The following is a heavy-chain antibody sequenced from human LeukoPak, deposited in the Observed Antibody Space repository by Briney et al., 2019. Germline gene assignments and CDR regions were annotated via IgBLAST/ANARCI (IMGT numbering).Heavy chain of an antibody. CDR1: GFTFSSYG. CDR3: AKDLENYYGPGSSIDY. CDR2: ISYDGSNK. Sequence: PGGSLRLSCAASGFTFSSYGMHWVRQAPGKGLEWVAVISYDGSNKYYADSVKGRFTISRDNSKNTLYLQMNSLRAEDTAVYYCAKDLENYYGPGSSIDYWGQGTLVTVSS. J-gene: IGHJ4*02. V-gene: IGHV3-30*18. D-gene: IGHD3-10*01.